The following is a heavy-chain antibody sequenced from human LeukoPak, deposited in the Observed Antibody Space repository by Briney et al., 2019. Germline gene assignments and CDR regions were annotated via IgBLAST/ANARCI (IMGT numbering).Heavy chain of an antibody. D-gene: IGHD3-9*01. CDR1: GYSLITYG. Sequence: ASVKVSCKAAGYSLITYGISWVRQAPGQGLEWMGWISAYNGNTNYAQKLQGRVTVTTDTSTSTAYMELRSLRSDDTAVYYCARERKSSYDTLTGYYKSDAFDIWGQGTMVTVSS. V-gene: IGHV1-18*01. CDR3: ARERKSSYDTLTGYYKSDAFDI. CDR2: ISAYNGNT. J-gene: IGHJ3*02.